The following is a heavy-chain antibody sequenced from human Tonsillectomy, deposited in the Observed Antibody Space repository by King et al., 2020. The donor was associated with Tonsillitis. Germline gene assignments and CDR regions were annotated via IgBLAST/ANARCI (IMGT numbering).Heavy chain of an antibody. V-gene: IGHV3-15*01. J-gene: IGHJ6*02. Sequence: VQLVESGGGLVKPGGSLRLSCAASGFTFSNAWMNWVRQAPGKGLEWVGRIKSKTDGGTTDYAAPVKGRFTISRDDSKNTLYLQMNSLKTADTAVYYCTTVTRSPLLWFGELLYLGMAVWGQGTTVTVSS. CDR3: TTVTRSPLLWFGELLYLGMAV. D-gene: IGHD3-10*01. CDR1: GFTFSNAW. CDR2: IKSKTDGGTT.